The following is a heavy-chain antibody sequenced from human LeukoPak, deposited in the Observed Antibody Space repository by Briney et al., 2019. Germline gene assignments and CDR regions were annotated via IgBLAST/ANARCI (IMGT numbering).Heavy chain of an antibody. D-gene: IGHD2-15*01. CDR2: INPNSGGT. V-gene: IGHV1-2*02. CDR1: GYTFTGYY. Sequence: ASVKVSCKASGYTFTGYYMHWLRQAPGQGLEGRGGINPNSGGTNYAQKFQGRVTMTRDTSISTAYMELSRLRSDDTAVYYCARLFRYCSGGSCGLGFDYWGQGTLVTVSS. CDR3: ARLFRYCSGGSCGLGFDY. J-gene: IGHJ4*02.